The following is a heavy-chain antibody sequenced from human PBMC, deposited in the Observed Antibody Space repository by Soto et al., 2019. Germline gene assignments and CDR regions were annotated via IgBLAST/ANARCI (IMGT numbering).Heavy chain of an antibody. CDR2: VSKSDYI. CDR1: GFNFNNYG. V-gene: IGHV3-21*01. Sequence: PGGSLRLSCEVSGFNFNNYGINWVRQAPGKGLEWVSSVSKSDYIYYSDSVKGRFTISRDNAKNSVSLQMNTLRAEDTAVYYCAREDSIIIPAVSDFWGQGTLVTVSS. J-gene: IGHJ4*02. D-gene: IGHD2-2*01. CDR3: AREDSIIIPAVSDF.